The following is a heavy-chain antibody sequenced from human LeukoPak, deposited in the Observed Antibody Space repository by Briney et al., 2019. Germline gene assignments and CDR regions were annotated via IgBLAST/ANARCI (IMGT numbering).Heavy chain of an antibody. Sequence: GGSLRLSCTVSGFTFSSNSMSWVRQAPGKGLEGVSFIYSGGSTQYSDSVKGRCTISRDNSKNPLYLQMNSLRAEDTAVYYCARRAGDYSHPYDYWGQGTLVTVSS. V-gene: IGHV3-53*01. CDR2: IYSGGST. CDR1: GFTFSSNS. CDR3: ARRAGDYSHPYDY. D-gene: IGHD3-22*01. J-gene: IGHJ4*02.